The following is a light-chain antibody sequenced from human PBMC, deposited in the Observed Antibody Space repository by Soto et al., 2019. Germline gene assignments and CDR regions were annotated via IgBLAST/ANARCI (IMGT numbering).Light chain of an antibody. CDR2: DAS. V-gene: IGKV1-5*01. J-gene: IGKJ2*01. Sequence: DIQMTQSPSTLSASVGDRVTITCRASQSISSWLAWYQQKPGKAPKLLIYDASSLQSGVPSRFSCSGSETQFTLTISSLQPDDFATYYCQQYNSYPYTFGQGTKVDIK. CDR3: QQYNSYPYT. CDR1: QSISSW.